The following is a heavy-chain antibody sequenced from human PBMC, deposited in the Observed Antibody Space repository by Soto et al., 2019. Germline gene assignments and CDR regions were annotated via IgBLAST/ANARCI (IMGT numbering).Heavy chain of an antibody. CDR1: GFTFNNYA. V-gene: IGHV3-23*01. CDR2: ISGGGDTT. D-gene: IGHD3-10*01. CDR3: EKGRGGSGSLTPRVDC. Sequence: EVQLLESGGGLVQPGGSLRLSCAASGFTFNNYAMTWVRQAPGKGLEWVSAISGGGDTTSYADSVKGRFTVSRDGSKNTLYLQLSSLRAEDTALYYCEKGRGGSGSLTPRVDCWGQGTLVTVSS. J-gene: IGHJ4*02.